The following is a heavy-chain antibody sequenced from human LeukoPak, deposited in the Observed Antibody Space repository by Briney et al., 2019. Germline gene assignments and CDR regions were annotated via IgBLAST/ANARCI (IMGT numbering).Heavy chain of an antibody. CDR1: GGSFSGYY. D-gene: IGHD5-12*01. CDR2: INHSGST. J-gene: IGHJ4*02. V-gene: IGHV4-34*01. Sequence: SETLSLTCAVYGGSFSGYYWSWIRQPPGKGLEWIGEINHSGSTNYNPSLKSRVTMSVDTSKNQFSLKLSSVTAADTAVYYCARHLVYVDSRIDYWGQGTLVTVSS. CDR3: ARHLVYVDSRIDY.